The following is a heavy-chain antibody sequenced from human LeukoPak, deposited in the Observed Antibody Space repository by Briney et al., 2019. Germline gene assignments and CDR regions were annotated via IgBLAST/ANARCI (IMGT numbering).Heavy chain of an antibody. CDR1: GGSINDYY. V-gene: IGHV4-59*01. CDR2: IYYSGST. Sequence: TETLSLTCTVSGGSINDYYWNWIRQPPGKGLEWIGYIYYSGSTNYDPSLKSRVTISVDTSKTRFSLRLSSVTAADTAVYYCARGYYDSGTYSGYFQHWGQGTLVTVSS. D-gene: IGHD3-10*01. J-gene: IGHJ1*01. CDR3: ARGYYDSGTYSGYFQH.